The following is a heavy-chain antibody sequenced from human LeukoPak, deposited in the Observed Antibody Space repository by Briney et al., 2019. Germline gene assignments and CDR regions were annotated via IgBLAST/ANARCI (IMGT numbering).Heavy chain of an antibody. Sequence: GGSLRLSCAASGFTFSSYAMLWVRQAPGKGLEWVAVISYDGSNKYYADSVKGRFTISRDNSKNTLYLQMNSLRAEDTAVYYCARDDGDSAQRHSGYGYFDYWGQGTLVTVSS. CDR1: GFTFSSYA. CDR2: ISYDGSNK. D-gene: IGHD5-12*01. V-gene: IGHV3-30-3*01. J-gene: IGHJ4*02. CDR3: ARDDGDSAQRHSGYGYFDY.